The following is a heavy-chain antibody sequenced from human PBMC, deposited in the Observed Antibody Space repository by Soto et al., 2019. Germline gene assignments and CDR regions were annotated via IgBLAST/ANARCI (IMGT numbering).Heavy chain of an antibody. J-gene: IGHJ4*02. CDR3: ARISLWIAVAGTFDY. D-gene: IGHD6-19*01. CDR2: IYYSGST. CDR1: GGSISNYF. V-gene: IGHV4-59*01. Sequence: QVQLQESGPGLVKPSETLSLTCTVSGGSISNYFWSWIRQPPGKGLEWIGYIYYSGSTNYNPSLKSRVTISVDTSKNQFSLNLTSVTAADTAVYYCARISLWIAVAGTFDYWGQGTLITVSS.